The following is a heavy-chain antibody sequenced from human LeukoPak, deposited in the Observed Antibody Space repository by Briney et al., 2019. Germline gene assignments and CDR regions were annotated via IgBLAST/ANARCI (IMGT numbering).Heavy chain of an antibody. CDR1: GGSFSGYY. CDR2: INHSGST. Sequence: SETLSLTCAVYGGSFSGYYWSWIRQPPGKGLEWIGEINHSGSTNYNPSLKSRVTISVDTSKNQFSLKLSSVTAADTAVYYCARGRVGRSMIVVVTSHNWFDPWGQGTLVTVPS. CDR3: ARGRVGRSMIVVVTSHNWFDP. V-gene: IGHV4-34*01. D-gene: IGHD3-22*01. J-gene: IGHJ5*02.